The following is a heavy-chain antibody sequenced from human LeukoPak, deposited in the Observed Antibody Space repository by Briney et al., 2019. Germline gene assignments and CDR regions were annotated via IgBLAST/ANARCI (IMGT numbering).Heavy chain of an antibody. D-gene: IGHD6-19*01. J-gene: IGHJ4*02. CDR3: AKDASVGDSRGWYPSYFDS. CDR1: GFTFDDYA. V-gene: IGHV3-9*01. Sequence: GRSLRLSCAASGFTFDDYAMHWVRQGPGKGLEWVAGISWNSERIGYEDSVKGRFTISRDSATNSLYLQMNSLRGEDTAFYYCAKDASVGDSRGWYPSYFDSWGQGVLVTVSS. CDR2: ISWNSERI.